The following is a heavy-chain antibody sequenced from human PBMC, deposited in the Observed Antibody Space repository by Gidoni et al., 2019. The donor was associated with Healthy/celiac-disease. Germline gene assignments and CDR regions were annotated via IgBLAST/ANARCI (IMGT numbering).Heavy chain of an antibody. Sequence: NPSGGTTSYAQKFQGRVTMTRETSTSTVYMELSSLRSEDTVVYYCARDSGLMVRGVRAPPQNWFDHWGQGTLVTVSS. J-gene: IGHJ5*02. CDR2: NPSGGTT. V-gene: IGHV1-46*01. CDR3: ARDSGLMVRGVRAPPQNWFDH. D-gene: IGHD3-10*01.